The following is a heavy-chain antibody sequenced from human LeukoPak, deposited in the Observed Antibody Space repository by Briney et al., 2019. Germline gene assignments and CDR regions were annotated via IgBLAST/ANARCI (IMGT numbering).Heavy chain of an antibody. V-gene: IGHV4-31*03. J-gene: IGHJ4*02. Sequence: SETLSLTCTVSGGSISSGGYYWSWIRQHPGKGLEWIGYIYYSGSTNYNPSLKSRVTISVDTSKNQFSLKLSSVTAADTAVYYCARFSKDYDSSGYYLSAYYFDYWGQGTLVTVSS. D-gene: IGHD3-22*01. CDR3: ARFSKDYDSSGYYLSAYYFDY. CDR2: IYYSGST. CDR1: GGSISSGGYY.